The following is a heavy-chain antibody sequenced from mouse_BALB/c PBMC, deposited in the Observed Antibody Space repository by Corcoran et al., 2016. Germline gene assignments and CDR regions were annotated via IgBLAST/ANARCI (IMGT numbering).Heavy chain of an antibody. V-gene: IGHV1-18*01. J-gene: IGHJ3*01. CDR3: ARGSSGYSGFAY. Sequence: EVQLQQSGPELVKPGASMKISCKASGYSFTGYTMNWVKQSHGKNREWIGLINPYNGGTSYNQKFKGKATLTLDKSSSTAYMELLSLTSEDSAVYYCARGSSGYSGFAYWGQGTLVTVSA. CDR1: GYSFTGYT. CDR2: INPYNGGT. D-gene: IGHD3-1*01.